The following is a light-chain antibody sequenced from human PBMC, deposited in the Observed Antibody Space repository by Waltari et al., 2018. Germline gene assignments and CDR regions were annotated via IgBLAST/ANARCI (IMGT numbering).Light chain of an antibody. CDR1: QNVDSYY. CDR2: GAS. V-gene: IGKV3-20*01. Sequence: EIVLTQSPGTLSLSQGERATVSCRASQNVDSYYLAWYQQKLGQAPRLLIFGASNRATGIPDRFSGSGSGTDFTLTISRLEPEDFAVYFCQQYADTPLTFGGGTKVEIK. CDR3: QQYADTPLT. J-gene: IGKJ4*01.